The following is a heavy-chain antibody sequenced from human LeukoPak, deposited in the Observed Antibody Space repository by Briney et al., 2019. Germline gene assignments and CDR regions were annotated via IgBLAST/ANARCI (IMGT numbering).Heavy chain of an antibody. J-gene: IGHJ4*02. CDR3: ARHARVVVAPTVDY. V-gene: IGHV3-48*01. CDR2: ISSSSSTI. CDR1: GFTFSSYS. Sequence: PGGSLRLSCAASGFTFSSYSMKWVRQAPGKGLEWVSYISSSSSTIYYADSVKGRFTISRDNAKNSLYQQMNSLRAEDTAVYYCARHARVVVAPTVDYWGQGTLVTVSS. D-gene: IGHD2-15*01.